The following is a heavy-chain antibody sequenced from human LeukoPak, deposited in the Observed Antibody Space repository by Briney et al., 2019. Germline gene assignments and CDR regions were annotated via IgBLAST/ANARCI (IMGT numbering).Heavy chain of an antibody. CDR3: ARANYYGSGKKDLDY. Sequence: GASVKVSCKASGYTFTTYDINWVRQATGQGLEWMGWMNPNSGNTGYALKFQGRVTMTRNTSMSTAYMELNSLRSEDTAVYYCARANYYGSGKKDLDYWGQGTLVTVSS. CDR2: MNPNSGNT. V-gene: IGHV1-8*01. D-gene: IGHD3-10*01. CDR1: GYTFTTYD. J-gene: IGHJ4*02.